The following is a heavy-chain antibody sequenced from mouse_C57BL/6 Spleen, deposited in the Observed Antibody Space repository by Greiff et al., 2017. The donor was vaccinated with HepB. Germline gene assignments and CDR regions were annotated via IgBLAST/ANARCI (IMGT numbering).Heavy chain of an antibody. D-gene: IGHD1-1*01. CDR2: ISDGGSYT. CDR1: GFTFSSYA. Sequence: EVHLVESGGGLVKPGGSLKLSCAASGFTFSSYAMSWVRQTPEKRLEWVATISDGGSYTYYPDNVKGRFTISRDNAKNNLYLQMSHLKSEDTAMYYGARLGYYGSSYVDYWGQGTTLTVSS. CDR3: ARLGYYGSSYVDY. V-gene: IGHV5-4*01. J-gene: IGHJ2*01.